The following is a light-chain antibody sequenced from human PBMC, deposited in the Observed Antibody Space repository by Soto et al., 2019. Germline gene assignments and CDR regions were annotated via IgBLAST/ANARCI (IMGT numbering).Light chain of an antibody. J-gene: IGLJ1*01. CDR1: SGDVGYYNY. Sequence: QSALTQPRSVSGSPGQSVTISCTGTSGDVGYYNYVSWYQQHPGKAPKVMIYDVTERPSGVPDRFSGSKSGNTASLTISGLQAEDEADYYCCSYAGTPRYVLGTGTQVTVL. CDR3: CSYAGTPRYV. CDR2: DVT. V-gene: IGLV2-11*01.